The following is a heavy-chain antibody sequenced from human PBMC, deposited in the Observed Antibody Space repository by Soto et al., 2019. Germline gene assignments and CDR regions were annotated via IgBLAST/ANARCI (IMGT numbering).Heavy chain of an antibody. J-gene: IGHJ3*02. Sequence: GGSLRLSCAASGFTFSSYAMSWVRQAPGKGLEWVSAISGSSGSTYYADSVKGRFPISRDNSKNTLYLQMNSLRAEDTVVDYCAKPMVVITSLDAFDIGGQGTMVTVSS. V-gene: IGHV3-23*01. CDR1: GFTFSSYA. D-gene: IGHD3-22*01. CDR3: AKPMVVITSLDAFDI. CDR2: ISGSSGST.